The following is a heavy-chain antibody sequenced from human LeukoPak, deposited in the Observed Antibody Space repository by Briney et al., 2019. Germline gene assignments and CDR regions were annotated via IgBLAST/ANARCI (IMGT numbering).Heavy chain of an antibody. CDR3: ARDSLDSSGWYYFDY. CDR1: GFIFSSHG. CDR2: IWYDGSNK. J-gene: IGHJ4*02. V-gene: IGHV3-33*01. Sequence: GGSLRLSCAASGFIFSSHGMHWVRQAPGKGLEWVAVIWYDGSNKYYADSVKGRFTISRDNSKNTLYLQMNSLRAEDTAVYYCARDSLDSSGWYYFDYWGQGTLVTVSS. D-gene: IGHD6-19*01.